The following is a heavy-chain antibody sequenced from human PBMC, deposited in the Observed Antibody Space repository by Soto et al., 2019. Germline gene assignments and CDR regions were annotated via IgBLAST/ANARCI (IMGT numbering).Heavy chain of an antibody. CDR1: GGTFSSYA. J-gene: IGHJ4*02. D-gene: IGHD3-22*01. CDR3: ARSRANYYDSRGYYYSTFDY. V-gene: IGHV1-69*12. CDR2: SIPMFGTA. Sequence: QVQLVQSGAEVKKPGSSVKVSCKTSGGTFSSYAISWVRQAPGQGLEWMGGSIPMFGTANYAQKFQGRVTLTAGESTSTAYMELSSLRSEDTAVYYCARSRANYYDSRGYYYSTFDYWGQGTLVTVSS.